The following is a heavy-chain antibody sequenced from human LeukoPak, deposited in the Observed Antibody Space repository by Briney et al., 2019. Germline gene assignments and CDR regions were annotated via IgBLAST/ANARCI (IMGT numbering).Heavy chain of an antibody. CDR3: ARAVSYVDYDY. CDR2: IYDSGST. CDR1: GGSISSYY. V-gene: IGHV4-59*01. Sequence: KPSETLSLTCAVSGGSISSYYWSWIRQPPGKGLEWIGYIYDSGSTNYNPSLKSRVTISVDTSKNQFSLKLSSVPAADTAVYYCARAVSYVDYDYWGQGTLVTAAS. D-gene: IGHD3-16*01. J-gene: IGHJ4*02.